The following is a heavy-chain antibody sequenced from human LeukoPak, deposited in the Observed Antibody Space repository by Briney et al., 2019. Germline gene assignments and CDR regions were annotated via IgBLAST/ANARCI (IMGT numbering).Heavy chain of an antibody. V-gene: IGHV3-64D*06. D-gene: IGHD3-22*01. CDR1: GFTFSRYL. CDR3: VKDANYYDSSGYYGY. Sequence: GGSLRLSCSASGFTFSRYLMHWVRQAPGKGLEYVSAISTNGGSTYYADSVKGRLTISRDNSKNTLYLQMSSLRTEDTAVYYCVKDANYYDSSGYYGYWGQGTLVTVSS. CDR2: ISTNGGST. J-gene: IGHJ4*02.